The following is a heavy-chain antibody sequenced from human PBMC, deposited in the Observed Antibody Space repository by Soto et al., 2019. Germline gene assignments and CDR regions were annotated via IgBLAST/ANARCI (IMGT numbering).Heavy chain of an antibody. Sequence: QVQLVQSGAEVKKPGASVKVSCKASGYTFTSYDINWVRQATGQGLEWMGWMNPNSGNTGYAQKCQGRGTRTRNTSISTAHMELSSLRCEDTAVYYCAGTPLAAAGMDVWGQGTTVTVSS. J-gene: IGHJ6*02. CDR2: MNPNSGNT. CDR3: AGTPLAAAGMDV. CDR1: GYTFTSYD. V-gene: IGHV1-8*01. D-gene: IGHD6-13*01.